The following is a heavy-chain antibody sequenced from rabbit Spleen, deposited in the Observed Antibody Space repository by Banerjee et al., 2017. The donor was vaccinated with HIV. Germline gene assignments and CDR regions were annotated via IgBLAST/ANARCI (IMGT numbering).Heavy chain of an antibody. D-gene: IGHD2-1*01. V-gene: IGHV1S47*01. CDR1: GFDFINYG. Sequence: QEHLVESGGGLVQPGGSLKLSCTASGFDFINYGMTWVRQAPGKGLEWIGYIEPIFGNTYYASGVNGRFTISSHNAQNTLYLQLSSLTAADTATYFCVRDQAGDGDYGPYYLNLWARAPSSPS. CDR2: IEPIFGNT. J-gene: IGHJ4*01. CDR3: VRDQAGDGDYGPYYLNL.